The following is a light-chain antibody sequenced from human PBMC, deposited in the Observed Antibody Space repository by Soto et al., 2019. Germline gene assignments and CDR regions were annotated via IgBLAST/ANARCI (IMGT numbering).Light chain of an antibody. Sequence: DIQMTQSPSTLSASVGDRVTITCRASQSVSKYLNWYQQKPGKAPKLLIYAASSLQSGVPSRFSGSGSGTDFTLTISSLQPDDFATYYRQQYNSYWTFGQGTKVDIK. CDR1: QSVSKY. CDR2: AAS. CDR3: QQYNSYWT. V-gene: IGKV1-5*01. J-gene: IGKJ1*01.